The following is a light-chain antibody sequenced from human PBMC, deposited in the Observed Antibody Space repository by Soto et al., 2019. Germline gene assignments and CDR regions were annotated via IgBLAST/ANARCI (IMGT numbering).Light chain of an antibody. CDR3: ATWDSSLSAVV. CDR1: SSNIGNNY. J-gene: IGLJ2*01. CDR2: DNN. Sequence: QSVLTQPPSVSAAPGQKVTISCSGSSSNIGNNYVSWYQQLPGTAPKLLLYDNNKRPSGIPDRFSGSKSGTSATLGITGPQTGDEADYYCATWDSSLSAVVFGGGTKVTVL. V-gene: IGLV1-51*01.